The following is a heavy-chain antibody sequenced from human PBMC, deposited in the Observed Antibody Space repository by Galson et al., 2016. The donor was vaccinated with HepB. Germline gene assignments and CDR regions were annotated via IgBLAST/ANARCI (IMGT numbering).Heavy chain of an antibody. D-gene: IGHD6-19*01. V-gene: IGHV3-23*01. J-gene: IGHJ4*02. CDR1: EFTFSSYV. CDR3: AKDMDSAWYIHY. Sequence: SLRLSCAASEFTFSSYVMSWVRQPPGKGLEWVSGIHNSGEITFYADSVKGRFTISWANSESTLYLQMDTLRAEDTAIYYCAKDMDSAWYIHYWGQGTLVTVSS. CDR2: IHNSGEIT.